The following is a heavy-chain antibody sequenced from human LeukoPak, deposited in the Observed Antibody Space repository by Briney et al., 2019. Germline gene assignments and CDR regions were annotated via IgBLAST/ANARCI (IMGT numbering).Heavy chain of an antibody. J-gene: IGHJ5*02. CDR3: ARDRGRGYYPINWFDP. CDR2: INHSGST. D-gene: IGHD3-22*01. V-gene: IGHV4-34*01. CDR1: GGSFSGYY. Sequence: PSETLSLTCAVSGGSFSGYYWSWIRQPPGKGLEWIGEINHSGSTNYNPSLKSRVTISVDTSKNQFSLKLSSVTAADTAVYYCARDRGRGYYPINWFDPWGQGTLVTVSS.